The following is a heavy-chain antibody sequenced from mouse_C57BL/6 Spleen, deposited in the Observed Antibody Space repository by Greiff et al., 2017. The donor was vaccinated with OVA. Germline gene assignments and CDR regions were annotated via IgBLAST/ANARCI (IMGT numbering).Heavy chain of an antibody. CDR1: GFTFSDYY. CDR2: INYDGSST. D-gene: IGHD6-1*01. CDR3: ARAEGNYPYYAMDY. Sequence: EVQLVESEGGLVQPGSSMKLSCTASGFTFSDYYMAWVRQVPEKGLEWVANINYDGSSTYYLDSLKSRFIISIDNAKNILYLQMSSLKSEDTATYYCARAEGNYPYYAMDYWGQGTSVTVSS. V-gene: IGHV5-16*01. J-gene: IGHJ4*01.